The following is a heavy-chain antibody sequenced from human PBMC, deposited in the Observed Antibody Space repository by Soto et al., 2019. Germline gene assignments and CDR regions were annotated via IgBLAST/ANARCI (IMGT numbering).Heavy chain of an antibody. CDR3: ARDRDTAPLYEMDV. J-gene: IGHJ6*02. D-gene: IGHD5-18*01. CDR2: INPNDGRT. CDR1: GYTFTNYY. V-gene: IGHV1-46*01. Sequence: QVQLVQSGAEVRKPGASVNISCKASGYTFTNYYMHWVRQAPGQGLEWMGLINPNDGRTSYPQKFQGRITMTRDTSTSTVYMGLSSLRSEDTAVYYCARDRDTAPLYEMDVWGPGTTVTVSS.